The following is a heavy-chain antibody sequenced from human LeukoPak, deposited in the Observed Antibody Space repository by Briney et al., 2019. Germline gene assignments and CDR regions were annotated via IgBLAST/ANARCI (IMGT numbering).Heavy chain of an antibody. J-gene: IGHJ4*02. V-gene: IGHV4-34*01. CDR1: GGSFSGYY. Sequence: SETLSLTCAVYGGSFSGYYWSWIRQPPGKGLEWIGEINHSGSTNYNPSLKSRVTISVDTSKNQFSLKLSSVTAADTAVYYCARRKANYDYVWGSYRYPFYFDYWDQGTLVTVSS. CDR2: INHSGST. CDR3: ARRKANYDYVWGSYRYPFYFDY. D-gene: IGHD3-16*02.